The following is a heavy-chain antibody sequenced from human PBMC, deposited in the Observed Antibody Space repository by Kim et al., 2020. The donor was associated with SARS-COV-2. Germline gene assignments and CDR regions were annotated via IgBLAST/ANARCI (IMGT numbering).Heavy chain of an antibody. D-gene: IGHD5-12*01. V-gene: IGHV4-39*01. J-gene: IGHJ4*02. Sequence: NPHHKSGVTLTVDTSKNQFSLKLSSVTAADTAVYYCARLYGGYSDSAGHYWGQGTLVTVSS. CDR3: ARLYGGYSDSAGHY.